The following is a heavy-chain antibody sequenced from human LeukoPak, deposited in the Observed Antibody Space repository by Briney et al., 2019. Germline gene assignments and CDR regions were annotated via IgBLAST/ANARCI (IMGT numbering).Heavy chain of an antibody. Sequence: ASVKVSCKASGYTFTSYDINWVRQATGQGLEWMGWMNPNSGNTGYAQKFQGRVTITRNTSVSTAYMELSSLRSEDTAVYYCAQLTLNDAFDIWGQGTMVTVSS. CDR1: GYTFTSYD. V-gene: IGHV1-8*03. J-gene: IGHJ3*02. CDR3: AQLTLNDAFDI. D-gene: IGHD1-1*01. CDR2: MNPNSGNT.